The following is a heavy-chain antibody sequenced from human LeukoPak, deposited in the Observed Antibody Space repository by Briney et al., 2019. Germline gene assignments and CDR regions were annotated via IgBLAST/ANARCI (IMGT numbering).Heavy chain of an antibody. J-gene: IGHJ4*02. CDR1: GGSISSYY. CDR2: IYTSGST. V-gene: IGHV4-4*07. D-gene: IGHD6-13*01. Sequence: SETLSLTCTVSGGSISSYYWSWIRQPAGKGLEWIGRIYTSGSTNYNPSLKSRVTMSVDTSKNQFSLKLSSVTAADTAVYYCARGHYGNRLRRGIAAAGIWYWGQGTLVTVSS. CDR3: ARGHYGNRLRRGIAAAGIWY.